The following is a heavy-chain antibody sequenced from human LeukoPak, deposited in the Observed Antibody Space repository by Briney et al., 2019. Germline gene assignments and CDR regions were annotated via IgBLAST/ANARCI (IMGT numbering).Heavy chain of an antibody. D-gene: IGHD3-3*01. CDR1: GYTFTSYA. V-gene: IGHV7-4-1*02. CDR3: ARGPRITIFGVVPEYYFDY. Sequence: ASVTVSCTASGYTFTSYAMNWVRQAPGQGLEWMGWINTNTGNPTYAQGFTGRFVFSLDTSVSTAYLQISSLKAEDTAVYYCARGPRITIFGVVPEYYFDYWGQGTLVTVSS. CDR2: INTNTGNP. J-gene: IGHJ4*02.